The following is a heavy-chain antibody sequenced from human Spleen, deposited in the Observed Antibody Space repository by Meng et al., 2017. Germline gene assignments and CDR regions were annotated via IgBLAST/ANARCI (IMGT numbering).Heavy chain of an antibody. V-gene: IGHV4-4*07. Sequence: SETLSLTCTVSGGPMTTYYWSWVRQPAGKGLEWIGRIYPSGSTNFNPSLKSRVSMSVDTAKKQFSLKLTSVTAADTALYFCARYFGINGMDIWGQGTTVTVSS. CDR3: ARYFGINGMDI. CDR1: GGPMTTYY. D-gene: IGHD3-9*01. CDR2: IYPSGST. J-gene: IGHJ6*02.